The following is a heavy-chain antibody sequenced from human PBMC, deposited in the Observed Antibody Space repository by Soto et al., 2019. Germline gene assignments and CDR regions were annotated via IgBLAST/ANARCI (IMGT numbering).Heavy chain of an antibody. Sequence: SETLSLTCSVSGGSIGTYYGSWIRQPPGKGLEWIGYIYYRGNTDYNPSLKSRVTISLDTPKNQFSLKLSSVTAADTAVYYCARHPGYYDILTGYTTYYFDYWGQGILVTVSS. CDR3: ARHPGYYDILTGYTTYYFDY. CDR2: IYYRGNT. V-gene: IGHV4-59*08. J-gene: IGHJ4*02. CDR1: GGSIGTYY. D-gene: IGHD3-9*01.